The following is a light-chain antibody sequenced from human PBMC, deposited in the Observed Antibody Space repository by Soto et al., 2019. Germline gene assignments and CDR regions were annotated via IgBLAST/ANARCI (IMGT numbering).Light chain of an antibody. CDR2: DAS. V-gene: IGKV3-11*01. CDR3: QQRSNWLFT. J-gene: IGKJ3*01. CDR1: QSVSSY. Sequence: EIVLTQSPATLTLSPGERATLSCRASQSVSSYLAWYQRKPGQAPRLLIYDASNRATGIPARFSGSGSGTDFTLTISSLEPEYFAVYYCQQRSNWLFTFGPGTRVDI.